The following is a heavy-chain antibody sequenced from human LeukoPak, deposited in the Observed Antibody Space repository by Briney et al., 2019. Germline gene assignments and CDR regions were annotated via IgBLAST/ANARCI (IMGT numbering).Heavy chain of an antibody. D-gene: IGHD2-2*02. J-gene: IGHJ6*03. V-gene: IGHV4-59*01. CDR2: IYYSGST. CDR3: ARVGKRYCSSTSCYTSGGDYYYYYMDV. Sequence: SETLSLTCTVSGGSISGYYWSWIRQPPGKGLEWIGYIYYSGSTNYNPSLKSRVTISVDTSKNQFSLKLSSVTAADTAVYYCARVGKRYCSSTSCYTSGGDYYYYYMDVWGKGTTVTVSS. CDR1: GGSISGYY.